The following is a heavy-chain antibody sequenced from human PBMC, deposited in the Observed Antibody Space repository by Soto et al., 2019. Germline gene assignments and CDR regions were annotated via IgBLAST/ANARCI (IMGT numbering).Heavy chain of an antibody. Sequence: GSLRLSCAASGFTFTSCAMSWVRQAPGKGLEWVSAISGTAGNTYHADSVKGRFTISRDISKNTLYLQMNSLRAEDTAVYYCAKGAWDYIAGHFDYWGQGTLVTVSS. J-gene: IGHJ4*02. CDR2: ISGTAGNT. CDR1: GFTFTSCA. D-gene: IGHD1-7*01. V-gene: IGHV3-23*01. CDR3: AKGAWDYIAGHFDY.